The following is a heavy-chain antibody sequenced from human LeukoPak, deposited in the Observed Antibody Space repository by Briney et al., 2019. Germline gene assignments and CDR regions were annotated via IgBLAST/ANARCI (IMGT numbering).Heavy chain of an antibody. Sequence: SETLSLTCTVSGYSISSGYYWGWIRQPPGKGLEWIGSIFRSGTTYYNPSLRSRVTISVDTSKNQFSLKLSSVTAADTAVYYCARESRNYYDSSGRYYFDYWGQGTLVTVSS. CDR2: IFRSGTT. D-gene: IGHD3-22*01. V-gene: IGHV4-38-2*02. CDR3: ARESRNYYDSSGRYYFDY. CDR1: GYSISSGYY. J-gene: IGHJ4*02.